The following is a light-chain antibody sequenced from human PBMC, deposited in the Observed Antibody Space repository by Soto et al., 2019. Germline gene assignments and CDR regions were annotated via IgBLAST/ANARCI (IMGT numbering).Light chain of an antibody. V-gene: IGKV2-28*01. CDR1: QSLLYSDGRNY. CDR3: MQALQTPLT. Sequence: DIVMTQSPLSLPVTPGEPASISCRSRQSLLYSDGRNYLDWYLQKPGQSPQLLIYLGSNRASWVPDRFSGSGSGTDFTLKISRVEAEDVGVYYCMQALQTPLTFGGGTKVDIK. CDR2: LGS. J-gene: IGKJ4*01.